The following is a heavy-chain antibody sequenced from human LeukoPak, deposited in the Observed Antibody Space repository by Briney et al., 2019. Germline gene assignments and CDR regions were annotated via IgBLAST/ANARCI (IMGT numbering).Heavy chain of an antibody. Sequence: GGSLRLPCAASGFTFSSYAMIWIRQAPGKGLEWVSSISDGGESTYYADSVKGRFTISRDNSKNTLNLQMNSLRAEDTAVYYCARLFADGDSSGYYPHYYYYGMDVWGQGTTVTVSS. CDR1: GFTFSSYA. CDR3: ARLFADGDSSGYYPHYYYYGMDV. V-gene: IGHV3-23*01. D-gene: IGHD3-22*01. J-gene: IGHJ6*02. CDR2: ISDGGEST.